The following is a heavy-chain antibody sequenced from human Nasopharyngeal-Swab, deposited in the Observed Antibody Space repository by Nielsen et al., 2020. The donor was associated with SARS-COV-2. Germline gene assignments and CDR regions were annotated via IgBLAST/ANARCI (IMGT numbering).Heavy chain of an antibody. J-gene: IGHJ6*03. D-gene: IGHD3-16*02. V-gene: IGHV3-7*03. Sequence: GESLKISCAASGFSFSTYWMTWVRQAPGKGLEWVANIKQDGSEKTYVDSVKGRFTVSRDNPKNLLYLQVNSLRAEDTAVYYCARQGVFVPAYFHQYYMDVWGKGTTVTVSS. CDR1: GFSFSTYW. CDR3: ARQGVFVPAYFHQYYMDV. CDR2: IKQDGSEK.